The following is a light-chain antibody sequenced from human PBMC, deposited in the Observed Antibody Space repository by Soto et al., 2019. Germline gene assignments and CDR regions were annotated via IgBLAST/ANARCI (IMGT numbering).Light chain of an antibody. CDR2: AAS. J-gene: IGKJ3*01. Sequence: DIKLNQSPSFLSASLRDRVTITCRASQGISSYLAWYQQKPGKAPKLLIYAASTLQSGVPSRFSGSGSGTEFTLTISRLEPEDFAVYFCQQYGFSPPFTFGPGSIVDIK. V-gene: IGKV1-9*01. CDR1: QGISSY. CDR3: QQYGFSPPFT.